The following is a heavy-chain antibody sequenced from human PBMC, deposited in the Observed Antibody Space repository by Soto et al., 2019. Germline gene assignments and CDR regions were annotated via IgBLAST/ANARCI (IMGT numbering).Heavy chain of an antibody. CDR1: GFTFSDHY. D-gene: IGHD3-22*01. J-gene: IGHJ3*02. CDR3: ARPAPRYSSGYYFDAFDI. V-gene: IGHV3-72*01. CDR2: TRNKANSYTT. Sequence: GGSLRLSCAASGFTFSDHYMDWARQAPGKGLEWVGRTRNKANSYTTEYAASVKGRFTISRDDSKNSLYLQMNSLKTEDTAVYYCARPAPRYSSGYYFDAFDIWGQGTMVTVSS.